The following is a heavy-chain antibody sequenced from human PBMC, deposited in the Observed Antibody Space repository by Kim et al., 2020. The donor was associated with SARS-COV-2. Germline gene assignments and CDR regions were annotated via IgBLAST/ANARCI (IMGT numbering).Heavy chain of an antibody. CDR2: IIPIFGTA. D-gene: IGHD6-13*01. Sequence: SVKVSCKASGGTFSSYAISWVRQAPGQGLEWMGGIIPIFGTANYAQKFQGRVTITADESTSTAYMELSSLRSEDTAVYYCASTPYSSSWRYYFDYWGQGTLVTVSS. J-gene: IGHJ4*02. CDR1: GGTFSSYA. V-gene: IGHV1-69*13. CDR3: ASTPYSSSWRYYFDY.